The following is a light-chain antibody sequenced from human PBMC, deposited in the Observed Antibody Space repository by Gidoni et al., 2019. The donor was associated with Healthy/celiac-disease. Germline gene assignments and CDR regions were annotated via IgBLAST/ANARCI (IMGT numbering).Light chain of an antibody. CDR2: AAS. J-gene: IGKJ1*01. Sequence: EIVLTPSPGTLSLSPGERATLSCRASQSVSSYLAWYQQKPGQAPRLLIYAASNRATGIPDRVSGSGSGTDFTLTISRLEPEDFAVYYCQQYLSFWTFGQGTKVEIK. CDR1: QSVSSY. V-gene: IGKV3-20*01. CDR3: QQYLSFWT.